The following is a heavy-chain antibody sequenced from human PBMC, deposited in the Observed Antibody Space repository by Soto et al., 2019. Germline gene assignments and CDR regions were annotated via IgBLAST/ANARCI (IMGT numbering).Heavy chain of an antibody. V-gene: IGHV1-18*01. D-gene: IGHD6-13*01. CDR2: ISAYNGNT. CDR1: GYTFTSYG. CDR3: ARVKHPLVRGTWFDP. J-gene: IGHJ5*02. Sequence: QVQLVQSGAEVKKPGASVKVSCKASGYTFTSYGISWVRQAPGQGLEWMGWISAYNGNTNYAQNLQGRVTMTADTSTSTAYMELRSLRSDDTAVYYCARVKHPLVRGTWFDPWGQGTLVTVSS.